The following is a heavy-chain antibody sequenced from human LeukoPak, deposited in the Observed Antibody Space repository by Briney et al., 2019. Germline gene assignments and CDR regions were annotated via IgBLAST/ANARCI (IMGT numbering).Heavy chain of an antibody. V-gene: IGHV1-18*01. CDR2: ISAYNGNT. CDR1: GYTFTNYG. J-gene: IGHJ3*02. D-gene: IGHD4-23*01. Sequence: ASVKVSCKASGYTFTNYGVSWVRQAPGQGLEWMGWISAYNGNTNYAQELQGRVTMTTDTSTSTAYMELRSLRSDDTAVYCCARDGVRWELSSAFDIWGQGTTVTVSP. CDR3: ARDGVRWELSSAFDI.